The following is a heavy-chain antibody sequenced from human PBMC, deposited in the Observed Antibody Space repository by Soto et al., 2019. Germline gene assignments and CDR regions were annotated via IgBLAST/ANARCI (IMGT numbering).Heavy chain of an antibody. V-gene: IGHV3-33*01. D-gene: IGHD2-2*01. J-gene: IGHJ4*02. CDR3: ARDYCSTSSCYDY. Sequence: GGSLRLSCTTSGFTFSNYGMHWVRQAPGKGLEWVAAIWYDGSMTYYADSVRGRVTISRDPPKKTVHLQMNRLRAEDTALYYCARDYCSTSSCYDYWGQGTMVTVSS. CDR1: GFTFSNYG. CDR2: IWYDGSMT.